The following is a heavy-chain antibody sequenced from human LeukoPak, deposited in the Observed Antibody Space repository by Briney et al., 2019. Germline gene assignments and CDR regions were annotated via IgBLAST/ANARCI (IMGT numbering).Heavy chain of an antibody. CDR3: VTGRYRYGWYDH. Sequence: PSETLSVTCTVSGGSISSFYWSWIRQPPGKGLEWIGYMYYGGSPTYNPSLKSRVITSLDTSRNQFSLKLNSVTTADTAVYYCVTGRYRYGWYDHWGQGILVTFSS. D-gene: IGHD3-16*02. V-gene: IGHV4-59*13. J-gene: IGHJ5*02. CDR2: MYYGGSP. CDR1: GGSISSFY.